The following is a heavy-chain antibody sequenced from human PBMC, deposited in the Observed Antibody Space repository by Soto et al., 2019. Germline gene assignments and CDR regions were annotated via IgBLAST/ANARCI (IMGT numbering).Heavy chain of an antibody. D-gene: IGHD2-21*01. V-gene: IGHV5-51*01. CDR3: ARILSGDTIPLGGMDV. Sequence: GESLKISCKGSGYSFTSYWIGWVRQMPWKGLEWMGIIYPGDSDTRYSPSFQGQVTISADKSISTAYLQWSSLKASDTAMYYCARILSGDTIPLGGMDVWGQGTTVTVSS. CDR1: GYSFTSYW. CDR2: IYPGDSDT. J-gene: IGHJ6*02.